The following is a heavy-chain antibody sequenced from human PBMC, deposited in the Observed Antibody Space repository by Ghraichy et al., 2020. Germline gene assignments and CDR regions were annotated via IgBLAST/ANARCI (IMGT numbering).Heavy chain of an antibody. CDR1: GGSISSYY. D-gene: IGHD3-3*01. J-gene: IGHJ6*04. CDR3: ARSVGGRFPDV. CDR2: IYYSGGT. V-gene: IGHV4-59*01. Sequence: LETLSLTCTVSGGSISSYYWSWIRQPPGKGLEWLGYIYYSGGTNYNPSLKSRVTISVDTSKNQFSLKLSSVTAADTAVYYCARSVGGRFPDVWGKGTTVTVSS.